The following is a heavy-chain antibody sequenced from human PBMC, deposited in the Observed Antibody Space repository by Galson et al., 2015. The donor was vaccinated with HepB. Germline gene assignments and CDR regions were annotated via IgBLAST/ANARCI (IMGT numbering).Heavy chain of an antibody. Sequence: SVTVSCKASGGTFSSYAISWVRQAPGQGLEWMGRIIPILGIANYAQKFQGRVTITADKSTSTAYMELSSLRSEDTAVYYCARDLNPPWSAFDIWGQGTMVTVSS. CDR1: GGTFSSYA. D-gene: IGHD1-1*01. J-gene: IGHJ3*02. CDR3: ARDLNPPWSAFDI. V-gene: IGHV1-69*04. CDR2: IIPILGIA.